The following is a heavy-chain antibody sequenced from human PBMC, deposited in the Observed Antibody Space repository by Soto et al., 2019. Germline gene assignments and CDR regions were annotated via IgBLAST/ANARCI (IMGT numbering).Heavy chain of an antibody. CDR2: NIPIFGTA. J-gene: IGHJ4*02. D-gene: IGHD2-15*01. V-gene: IGHV1-69*06. CDR3: ARSLYCSGGSCYSRYFDY. Sequence: QVQLVQSGAEVKKPGSSVKVSCKASGGTFSSYAISWVRQAPGQGLEWMGGNIPIFGTANYAQKFQGRVTITADKSTSTAYMELSSRRSEDTAVYYCARSLYCSGGSCYSRYFDYWGQGTLVTVSS. CDR1: GGTFSSYA.